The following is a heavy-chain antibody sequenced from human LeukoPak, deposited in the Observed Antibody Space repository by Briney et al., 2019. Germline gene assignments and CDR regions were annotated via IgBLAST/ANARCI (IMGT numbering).Heavy chain of an antibody. J-gene: IGHJ5*02. Sequence: GGSLRLSCAASGFTFSDYYMSWIRQAPGKGLEWVSYISSSSRYINYADSVKGRFSISRDNSKNTLYLQMNSLRADDTAVYYCAKGARGDTVTSIVGLNWFDPWGQGTLVTVSS. V-gene: IGHV3-11*06. CDR2: ISSSSRYI. CDR1: GFTFSDYY. D-gene: IGHD4-17*01. CDR3: AKGARGDTVTSIVGLNWFDP.